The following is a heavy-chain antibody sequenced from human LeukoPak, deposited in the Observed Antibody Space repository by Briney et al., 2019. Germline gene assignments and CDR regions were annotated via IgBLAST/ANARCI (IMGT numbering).Heavy chain of an antibody. CDR1: GFTFSSYA. D-gene: IGHD6-13*01. J-gene: IGHJ4*02. Sequence: GRSLRLSCAASGFTFSSYAMHWVRQAPGKGLEWVAVISYDGSNKYYADSVKGRFTISRDNSKNTLYLQMNSLRAEDTAVYYCARDRIAAAGTGMRYWGQGTLVTVSS. CDR2: ISYDGSNK. CDR3: ARDRIAAAGTGMRY. V-gene: IGHV3-30-3*01.